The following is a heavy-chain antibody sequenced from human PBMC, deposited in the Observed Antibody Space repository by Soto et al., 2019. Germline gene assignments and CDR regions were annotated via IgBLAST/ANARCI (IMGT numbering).Heavy chain of an antibody. CDR3: ARQYYFGSGSYYTRPFDF. D-gene: IGHD3-10*01. J-gene: IGHJ4*02. CDR2: IHYSGST. CDR1: GFTFSDHY. Sequence: GSLRLSCAASGFTFSDHYMTWIRQSPGKGLEWIGYIHYSGSTYYNSSLKSRVTISVDTAKNQFSLKLSSVPAADTAVYYCARQYYFGSGSYYTRPFDFWGQGTLVTVSS. V-gene: IGHV4-59*08.